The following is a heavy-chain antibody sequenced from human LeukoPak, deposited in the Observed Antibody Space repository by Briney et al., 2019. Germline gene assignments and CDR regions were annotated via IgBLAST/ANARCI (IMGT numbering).Heavy chain of an antibody. CDR2: IYYSGST. Sequence: SETLSLTCTVSGGSISSSSYYWSWIRQPPGKGLEWIGYIYYSGSTNYNPSLKSRVTISVDTSKNQFSLKLSSVTAADTAVYYCARGYFREYDYWGQGTLVTVSS. V-gene: IGHV4-61*01. CDR3: ARGYFREYDY. J-gene: IGHJ4*02. CDR1: GGSISSSSYY. D-gene: IGHD2/OR15-2a*01.